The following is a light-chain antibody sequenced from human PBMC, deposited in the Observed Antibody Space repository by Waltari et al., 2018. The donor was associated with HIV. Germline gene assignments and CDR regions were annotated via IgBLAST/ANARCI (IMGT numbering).Light chain of an antibody. CDR2: STT. CDR1: PGAGPTGLY. CDR3: LLYYNGVRV. Sequence: QTVVTQEPSLTVYPGGTVTLTCSSRPGAGPTGLYPNWFQQKPGQVPRPLIYSTTNKPSWTPARFSGSLLGGKAALTLSGVQPEDEAEYYCLLYYNGVRVFGGGTKLTVL. J-gene: IGLJ3*02. V-gene: IGLV7-43*01.